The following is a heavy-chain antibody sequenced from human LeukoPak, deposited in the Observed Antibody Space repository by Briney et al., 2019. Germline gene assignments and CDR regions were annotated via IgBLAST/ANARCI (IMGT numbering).Heavy chain of an antibody. CDR3: ARMLYFDWLMNGVGFDC. CDR1: AGSISSHY. CDR2: INYSGST. J-gene: IGHJ4*02. V-gene: IGHV4-59*11. Sequence: NPSETLSLTCTVSAGSISSHYWSWIRQPPGKGLEWIGYINYSGSTNYNPSLKSRVTISIDTSKNQFSLRLSSVTAADTAVYYCARMLYFDWLMNGVGFDCWGQGTLVTVSS. D-gene: IGHD3-9*01.